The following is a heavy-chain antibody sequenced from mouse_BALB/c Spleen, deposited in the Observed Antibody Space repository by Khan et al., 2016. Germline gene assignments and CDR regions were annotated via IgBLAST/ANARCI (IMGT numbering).Heavy chain of an antibody. CDR2: IDPANGNT. J-gene: IGHJ2*01. Sequence: VQLQQSGAELVKPGASVKLSCTASGFNIKDTYMHWVKQRPEQGLEWIGRIDPANGNTKYDPKFQGKATITADTSSNTAYLHLSSLASEDTAVYYCAMGVYGNYGLDYWGQGTTLTVSS. CDR1: GFNIKDTY. CDR3: AMGVYGNYGLDY. V-gene: IGHV14-3*02. D-gene: IGHD2-1*01.